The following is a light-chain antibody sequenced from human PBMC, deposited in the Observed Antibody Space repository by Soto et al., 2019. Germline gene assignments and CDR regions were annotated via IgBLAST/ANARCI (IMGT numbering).Light chain of an antibody. J-gene: IGLJ1*01. Sequence: SYELPQPPSVSVAPGQTARISCGGNNIGSKSVHWFQQKPGQAPVLVVYDDNDRPSGIPERFSGSNSGNTATLTISRVEAGDEADYYCQVWDSISDHFVFGTGTKVTVL. CDR1: NIGSKS. V-gene: IGLV3-21*02. CDR2: DDN. CDR3: QVWDSISDHFV.